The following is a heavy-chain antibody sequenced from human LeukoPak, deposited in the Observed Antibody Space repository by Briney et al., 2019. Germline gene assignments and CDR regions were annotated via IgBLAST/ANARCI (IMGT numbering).Heavy chain of an antibody. CDR1: GYTFTGYY. CDR2: INPNSGGT. Sequence: AASVKVSCKASGYTFTGYYMHWVRQAPGQGLEWMGWINPNSGGTNYAQKFQGRVTMTRDTSISTAYMELSRLRSDDTAVYYCARGRRVVVVAATENWFDPWGQGTLVTVSS. V-gene: IGHV1-2*02. CDR3: ARGRRVVVVAATENWFDP. D-gene: IGHD2-15*01. J-gene: IGHJ5*02.